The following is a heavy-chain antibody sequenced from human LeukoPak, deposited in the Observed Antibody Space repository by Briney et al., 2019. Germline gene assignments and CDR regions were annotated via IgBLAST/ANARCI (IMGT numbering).Heavy chain of an antibody. V-gene: IGHV1-2*02. Sequence: ASVKVSCKASGYTFTGYYMHWVRQAPGQGLEWMGWINPNSGGTNYAQKFQGRVTMTRDTSISTAYMELSRLRSDDTAVYYCAREKTGYQLPYFDYRGQGTLVTVSS. CDR1: GYTFTGYY. CDR2: INPNSGGT. J-gene: IGHJ4*02. CDR3: AREKTGYQLPYFDY. D-gene: IGHD2-2*01.